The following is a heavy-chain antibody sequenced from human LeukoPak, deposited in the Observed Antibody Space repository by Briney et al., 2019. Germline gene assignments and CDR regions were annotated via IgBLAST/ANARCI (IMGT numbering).Heavy chain of an antibody. J-gene: IGHJ4*02. D-gene: IGHD3-9*01. CDR1: GGTFSSYA. V-gene: IGHV1-69*05. Sequence: SVKVSCKASGGTFSSYAISWVRQAPGQGLEWMGRIIPIFGTANYAQKFQGRVTITTDESTSTAYMELSSLRSEDTAVYYCAREGQDYNILTGYFDYWGQGTLVTVSS. CDR2: IIPIFGTA. CDR3: AREGQDYNILTGYFDY.